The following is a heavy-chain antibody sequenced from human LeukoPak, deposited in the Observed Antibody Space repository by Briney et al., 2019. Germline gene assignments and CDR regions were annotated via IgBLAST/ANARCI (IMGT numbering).Heavy chain of an antibody. V-gene: IGHV3-53*01. J-gene: IGHJ4*02. CDR3: AKRARYNSARATDFDS. CDR2: IYGDGTT. D-gene: IGHD6-19*01. Sequence: GGSLRLSCAASGFTVSNDYMAWVRQAPGRGLEWVSLIYGDGTTFYTDSVKGRFTISRDNSNNLVYLQMNNLRAEDTAEYYCAKRARYNSARATDFDSWGQGTQVTVSS. CDR1: GFTVSNDY.